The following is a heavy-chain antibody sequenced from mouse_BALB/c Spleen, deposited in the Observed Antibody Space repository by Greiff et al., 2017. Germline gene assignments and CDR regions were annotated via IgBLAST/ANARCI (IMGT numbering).Heavy chain of an antibody. CDR1: GYSITSGYY. D-gene: IGHD1-1*01. J-gene: IGHJ2*01. V-gene: IGHV3-6*02. CDR2: ISYDGSN. CDR3: ARDRYYGSKGNYYFDY. Sequence: EVQLQQSGPGLVKPSQSLSLTCSVTGYSITSGYYWNWIRQFPGNKLEWMGYISYDGSNNYNPSLKNRISITRDTSKNQFFLKLNSVTTEDTATYYCARDRYYGSKGNYYFDYWGQGTTLTVSS.